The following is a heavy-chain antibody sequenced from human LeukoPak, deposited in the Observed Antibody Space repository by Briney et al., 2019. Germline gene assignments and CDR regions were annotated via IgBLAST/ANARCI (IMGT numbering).Heavy chain of an antibody. J-gene: IGHJ3*02. CDR3: ATETEYSNYDAFDI. V-gene: IGHV3-48*03. CDR1: GFTFTKYE. D-gene: IGHD4-11*01. CDR2: ISGGNNAI. Sequence: GGSLRLSCAASGFTFTKYEMNWVRQAPGKGLEWISYISGGNNAIYYADSVKGRFTIYRDNGKNSLYLHMSSLRADDTAIYYCATETEYSNYDAFDIWGQGTMVTVSS.